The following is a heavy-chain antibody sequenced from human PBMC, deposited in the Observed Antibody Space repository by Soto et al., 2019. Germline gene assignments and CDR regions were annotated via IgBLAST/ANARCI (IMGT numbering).Heavy chain of an antibody. Sequence: QLQLQESGPGLVMPSETLSLTCTVSGDSISGSPYFWGWIRQPPGKRLEWIGSIFYDGYTLYTPSLRGRVTISVDTATTQFSLTLASVAASDPATYFCARLQAAVPHYWGQGTLVTVSS. D-gene: IGHD6-19*01. J-gene: IGHJ4*02. CDR1: GDSISGSPYF. CDR2: IFYDGYT. CDR3: ARLQAAVPHY. V-gene: IGHV4-39*01.